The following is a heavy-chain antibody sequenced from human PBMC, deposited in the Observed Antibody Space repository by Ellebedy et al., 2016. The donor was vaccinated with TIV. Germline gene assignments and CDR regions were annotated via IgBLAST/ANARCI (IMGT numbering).Heavy chain of an antibody. J-gene: IGHJ6*04. D-gene: IGHD6-19*01. V-gene: IGHV3-53*01. CDR3: ARARGWYGSDGMDV. CDR1: GFTVSSNY. Sequence: PGGSLRLSCAASGFTVSSNYMSWVRRAPGQGLGWVSVIYGGGNTDYAEHVEGRFTISRENSKNTVYLQMNSLRAEDTAVYYCARARGWYGSDGMDVWGEGTTVTVSS. CDR2: IYGGGNT.